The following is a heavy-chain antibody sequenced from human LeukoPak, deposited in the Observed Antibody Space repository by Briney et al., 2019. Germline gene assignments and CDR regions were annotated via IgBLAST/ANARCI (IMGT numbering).Heavy chain of an antibody. Sequence: GGSLRLSCAASGFTFSSYSMNWVRQAPGKGLEWVSSISSSSSYIYYADSVKGRFTISRDNAKNSLYLQMNSLRAEDTAVYYCARDFIAAAGTFDYWGQGTLVTVSS. J-gene: IGHJ4*02. D-gene: IGHD6-13*01. CDR1: GFTFSSYS. V-gene: IGHV3-21*01. CDR2: ISSSSSYI. CDR3: ARDFIAAAGTFDY.